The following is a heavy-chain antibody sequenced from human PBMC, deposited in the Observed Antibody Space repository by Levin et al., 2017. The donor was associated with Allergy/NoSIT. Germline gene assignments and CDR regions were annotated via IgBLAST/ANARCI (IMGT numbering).Heavy chain of an antibody. CDR3: ARGPGDSYGMGYYGMDV. J-gene: IGHJ6*02. V-gene: IGHV4-34*01. Sequence: SETLSLTCAVYGGSFSGYYWSGIRQPPGKGLEWIGEINHSGSTNYNPSLKSRVTISVDTSKNQFSLKLSSVTAADTAVYYCARGPGDSYGMGYYGMDVWGQGTTVTVSS. CDR2: INHSGST. CDR1: GGSFSGYY. D-gene: IGHD5-18*01.